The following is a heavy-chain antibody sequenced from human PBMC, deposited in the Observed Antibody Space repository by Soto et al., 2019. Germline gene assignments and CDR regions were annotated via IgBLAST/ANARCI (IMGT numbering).Heavy chain of an antibody. V-gene: IGHV3-30-3*01. J-gene: IGHJ4*02. D-gene: IGHD6-6*01. CDR1: GFTFSSTA. CDR3: ARDEAARYYFDS. CDR2: ISYDGNNI. Sequence: PGGSLRLSCAGSGFTFSSTALHWIRQAPGKGLEWVALISYDGNNIFYGDSVKGRFTVSRDNSKNTLYLQLNSLRADDTAVYYCARDEAARYYFDSWGQGTLVTVPS.